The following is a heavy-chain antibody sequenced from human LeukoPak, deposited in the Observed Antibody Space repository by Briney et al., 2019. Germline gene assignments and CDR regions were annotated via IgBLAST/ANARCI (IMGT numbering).Heavy chain of an antibody. V-gene: IGHV3-9*01. CDR3: AKARAVAGRPLDY. D-gene: IGHD6-19*01. CDR2: ISGNSGTV. J-gene: IGHJ4*02. CDR1: GFTFDDYA. Sequence: SGGSLRLSCAASGFTFDDYAMHWVRQVPGKGLEWVSGISGNSGTVAYADSVKGRFTISRDNAKNSLYLQMNSLKTEDTALYYCAKARAVAGRPLDYWGQGTLVTVSS.